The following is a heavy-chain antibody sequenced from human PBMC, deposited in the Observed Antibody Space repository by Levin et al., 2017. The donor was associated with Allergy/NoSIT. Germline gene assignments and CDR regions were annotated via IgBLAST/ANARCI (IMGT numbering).Heavy chain of an antibody. Sequence: LSLTCAASGFTFSRYAMSWVRQAPGKGLEWVSAISGSGGSTYYADSVKGRFTISRDNSKNTLYLQMNSLRAEDTAVYYCAKVTLLITFGGVIVLDDAFDIWGQGTKVTVSS. CDR1: GFTFSRYA. CDR3: AKVTLLITFGGVIVLDDAFDI. CDR2: ISGSGGST. J-gene: IGHJ3*02. V-gene: IGHV3-23*01. D-gene: IGHD3-16*02.